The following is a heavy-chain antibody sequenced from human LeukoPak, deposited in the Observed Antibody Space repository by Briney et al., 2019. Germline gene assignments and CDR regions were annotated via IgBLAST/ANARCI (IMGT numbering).Heavy chain of an antibody. CDR2: IYPGDSGP. V-gene: IGHV5-51*01. J-gene: IGHJ3*01. CDR1: GYSFTSYC. CDR3: GMSGDRVPLQDDVFDV. Sequence: GESLKISCKVSGYSFTSYCIGWVRQMPGKGLGWMGTIYPGDSGPTYSPSFQGQVTISVDKSINTAYLQWSSLQASDTAMYYCGMSGDRVPLQDDVFDVWGQGTMVTVST. D-gene: IGHD1-26*01.